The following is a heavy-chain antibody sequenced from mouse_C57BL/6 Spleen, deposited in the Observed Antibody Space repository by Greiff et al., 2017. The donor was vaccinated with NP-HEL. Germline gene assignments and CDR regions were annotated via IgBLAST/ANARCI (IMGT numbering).Heavy chain of an antibody. Sequence: EVQLQQSGPVLVKPGASVKMSCKASGYTFTDYYMNWVKQSHGKSLEWIGVINPYNGGTSYNQKFKGKATLTVDKSSSTAYMELNSLTSEDSAVYYWSRRGNDYDGGAWFAYWGQGTLVTVSA. CDR1: GYTFTDYY. V-gene: IGHV1-19*01. CDR2: INPYNGGT. CDR3: SRRGNDYDGGAWFAY. D-gene: IGHD2-4*01. J-gene: IGHJ3*01.